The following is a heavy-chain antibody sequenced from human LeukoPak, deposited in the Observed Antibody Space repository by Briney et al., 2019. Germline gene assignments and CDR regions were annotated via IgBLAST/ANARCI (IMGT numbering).Heavy chain of an antibody. CDR3: ARRFYYDSTENWFDP. J-gene: IGHJ5*02. Sequence: SETLSLTCAVYGGSFSGYYWSWIRQPPGKGLEWIGEINHSGSTNYNPSLKSRLTISVDTSKNQFSLKLSSVTAADTAVYYCARRFYYDSTENWFDPWGQGTLVTVSS. CDR1: GGSFSGYY. V-gene: IGHV4-34*09. D-gene: IGHD3-22*01. CDR2: INHSGST.